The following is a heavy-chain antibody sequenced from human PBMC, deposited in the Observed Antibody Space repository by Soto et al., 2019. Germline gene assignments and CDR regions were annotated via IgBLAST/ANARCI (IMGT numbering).Heavy chain of an antibody. CDR2: IIPIFGTA. CDR3: ARGEHYYGMDV. V-gene: IGHV1-69*06. D-gene: IGHD1-26*01. Sequence: VASVKVSCKASGGTFSSYAISWVRQAPGQGLEWMGGIIPIFGTANYAQKFQGRVTITADKSTSTAYMELSSLRSEDTAVYYCARGEHYYGMDVWGQGTTVTVSS. J-gene: IGHJ6*02. CDR1: GGTFSSYA.